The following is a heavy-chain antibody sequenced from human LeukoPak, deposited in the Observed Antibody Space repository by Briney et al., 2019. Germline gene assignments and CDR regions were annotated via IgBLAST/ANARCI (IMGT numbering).Heavy chain of an antibody. Sequence: PGGSLRLSCAASGFTFSSYWMTWVRQAPGKGLEWVSAISGSGGSTYYADSVKGRFTISRDNAKNSLYLQMNSLRAEDTAVYYCARDGGDFFDYWGQGTLVTVSS. D-gene: IGHD3-16*01. CDR2: ISGSGGST. CDR1: GFTFSSYW. J-gene: IGHJ4*02. CDR3: ARDGGDFFDY. V-gene: IGHV3-21*01.